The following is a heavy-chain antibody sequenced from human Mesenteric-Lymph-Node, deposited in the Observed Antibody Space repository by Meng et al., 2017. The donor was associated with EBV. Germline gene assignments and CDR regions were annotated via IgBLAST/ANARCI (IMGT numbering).Heavy chain of an antibody. CDR3: ARVEQWLLYFDY. CDR1: GGSISSSTYH. CDR2: IYYSGST. V-gene: IGHV4-39*07. D-gene: IGHD6-19*01. Sequence: RLQEGGVGLVKPSETLSLTCSVSGGSISSSTYHWGWIRQPPGKGLEWIGSIYYSGSTYYNPSLKSRVTISVDTSKNQFSLKLSSVTAADTAVYYCARVEQWLLYFDYWGQGTLVTVSS. J-gene: IGHJ4*02.